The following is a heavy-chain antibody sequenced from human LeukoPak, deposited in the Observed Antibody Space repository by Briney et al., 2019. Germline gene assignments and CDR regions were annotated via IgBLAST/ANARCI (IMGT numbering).Heavy chain of an antibody. Sequence: SGTLSLTCTVSGGSISNSYWSWIRQPPGKGLEWIGYIYYSGSTNYNPSLKSRVTISVDTSKNQFSLKLSSVTAADTAVYYCARCTDTAMVNALYYFDYWGQGTLVTVSS. J-gene: IGHJ4*02. V-gene: IGHV4-59*01. CDR2: IYYSGST. D-gene: IGHD5-18*01. CDR3: ARCTDTAMVNALYYFDY. CDR1: GGSISNSY.